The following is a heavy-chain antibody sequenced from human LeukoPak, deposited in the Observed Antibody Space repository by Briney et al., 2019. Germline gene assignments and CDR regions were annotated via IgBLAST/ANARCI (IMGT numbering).Heavy chain of an antibody. V-gene: IGHV3-53*01. CDR2: IYSGGST. CDR1: GFXVSSNY. CDR3: ARALYCSSTSCPELD. J-gene: IGHJ4*02. D-gene: IGHD2-2*01. Sequence: GGSLRLSRAASGFXVSSNYMSWVRQAPGKGLEWVSVIYSGGSTYYADSVRGRFTISRDNSKNTLYLQMNSLRAEDTAVYYCARALYCSSTSCPELDWGQGTLVTVSS.